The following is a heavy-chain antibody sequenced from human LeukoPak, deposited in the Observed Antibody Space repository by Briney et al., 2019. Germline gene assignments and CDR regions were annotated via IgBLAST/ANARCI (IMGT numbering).Heavy chain of an antibody. D-gene: IGHD4-23*01. CDR3: ATSADSPGNS. V-gene: IGHV3-7*01. J-gene: IGHJ4*02. Sequence: GGSLRLSCVASGFTFSTYWMSWVRQAPGKGLERVANLKQDGSVKHYVDSVKGRFTISRDNAKNSLYLQMTNLRAEDTAVYYCATSADSPGNSWGQGTLITVSS. CDR2: LKQDGSVK. CDR1: GFTFSTYW.